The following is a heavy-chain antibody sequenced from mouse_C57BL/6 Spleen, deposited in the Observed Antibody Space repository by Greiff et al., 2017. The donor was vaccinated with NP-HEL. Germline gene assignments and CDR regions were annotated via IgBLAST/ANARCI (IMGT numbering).Heavy chain of an antibody. D-gene: IGHD2-1*01. V-gene: IGHV1-82*01. CDR1: GYAFSSSW. CDR3: ARSYGNSFYAMDY. J-gene: IGHJ4*01. Sequence: QVQLQQSGPELVKPGASVKISCKASGYAFSSSWMNWVKQRPGKGLEWIGRIYPGAGDTNYNGKFKGKATLTADKSSSTAYMQLSSLTSEDSAVYFCARSYGNSFYAMDYWGQGTSVTVSS. CDR2: IYPGAGDT.